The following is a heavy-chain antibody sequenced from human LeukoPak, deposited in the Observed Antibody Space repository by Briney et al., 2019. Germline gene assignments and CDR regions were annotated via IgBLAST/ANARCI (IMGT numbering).Heavy chain of an antibody. CDR3: VAGTWTLYYFDY. V-gene: IGHV4-59*08. D-gene: IGHD6-13*01. Sequence: SETLSLTCTVSGGSISSYYWSWIRQPPGKGLEWIGYMHYSGSTNYNPSLKSRVTISVDTSKDQFSLKLSSVTAADTAVYYCVAGTWTLYYFDYWGQGTLVTVSS. CDR1: GGSISSYY. J-gene: IGHJ4*02. CDR2: MHYSGST.